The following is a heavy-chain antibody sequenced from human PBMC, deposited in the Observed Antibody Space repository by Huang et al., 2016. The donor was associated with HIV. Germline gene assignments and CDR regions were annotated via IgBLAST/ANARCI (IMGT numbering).Heavy chain of an antibody. J-gene: IGHJ6*03. V-gene: IGHV1-18*01. Sequence: QVQLVQSGAEVKKPGASVKVSCKASGYTFSSFGISWVRQAPGQGLEWVGVISGKNGNKKFAQKFQARLTMTTDTTTSTAYMELRSLRSDDTAGYYCARGGGIQLWLLGYYYMDVWGNGTTVTVSS. CDR1: GYTFSSFG. D-gene: IGHD5-18*01. CDR2: ISGKNGNK. CDR3: ARGGGIQLWLLGYYYMDV.